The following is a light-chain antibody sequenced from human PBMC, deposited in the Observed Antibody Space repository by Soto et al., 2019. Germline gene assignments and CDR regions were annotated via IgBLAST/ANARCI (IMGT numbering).Light chain of an antibody. V-gene: IGKV3D-15*01. Sequence: IVITQSPATLSVSPGERATLSCRASQSVISNLAWYQQKPGQAPRLLIYGASIRATGIPARFSGCRSGTEFSLNIISLQSEDVAVYYCEKYNNWPPITFGQGTRLGMK. J-gene: IGKJ5*01. CDR2: GAS. CDR1: QSVISN. CDR3: EKYNNWPPIT.